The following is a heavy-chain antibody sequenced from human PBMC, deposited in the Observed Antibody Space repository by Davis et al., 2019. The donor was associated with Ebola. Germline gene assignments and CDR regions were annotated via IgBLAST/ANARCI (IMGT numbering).Heavy chain of an antibody. D-gene: IGHD3-22*01. Sequence: GESLKISCAASGFNLSPYTMNWVRQASGKGLEWVSSISSSNDYIDYADSVKGRFTISRDNAKNSLYLQMNSLRADDTAVYYCARDGYYYDSRDKGWFDPWGQGTLVTVSS. CDR1: GFNLSPYT. V-gene: IGHV3-21*01. CDR3: ARDGYYYDSRDKGWFDP. J-gene: IGHJ5*02. CDR2: ISSSNDYI.